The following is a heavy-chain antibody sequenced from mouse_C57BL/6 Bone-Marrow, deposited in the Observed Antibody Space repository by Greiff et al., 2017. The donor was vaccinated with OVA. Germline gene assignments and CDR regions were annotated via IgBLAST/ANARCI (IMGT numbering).Heavy chain of an antibody. CDR2: IHPNSGST. J-gene: IGHJ2*01. CDR3: GSAWDGNFDY. Sequence: VKLQQSGAELVKPGASVKLSCKASGYTFTSYWMHWVKQRPGQGLEWIGMIHPNSGSTNYNEKFKSKATLTVDKSSSTAYMQLSSLTSEDSAVYYCGSAWDGNFDYWGQGTTLTVSS. D-gene: IGHD4-1*01. CDR1: GYTFTSYW. V-gene: IGHV1-64*01.